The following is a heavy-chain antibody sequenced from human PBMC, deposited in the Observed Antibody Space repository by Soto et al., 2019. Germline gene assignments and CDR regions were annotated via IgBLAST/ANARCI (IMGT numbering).Heavy chain of an antibody. V-gene: IGHV3-23*01. J-gene: IGHJ4*02. CDR2: IRGGGSNT. CDR3: AKDSNKYSSSLRGRYFDY. D-gene: IGHD4-4*01. CDR1: GFPFSSYV. Sequence: EVQLLESGGGLVQRGGSLRRSCAASGFPFSSYVMSWVRQAPGKGLGWASGIRGGGSNTFYADSVKGRFTISRDNSKNTLLLQMNSLGAEDTAVYYCAKDSNKYSSSLRGRYFDYWGQGIGVTVSS.